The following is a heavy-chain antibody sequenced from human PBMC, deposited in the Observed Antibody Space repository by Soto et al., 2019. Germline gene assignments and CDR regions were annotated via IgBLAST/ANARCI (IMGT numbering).Heavy chain of an antibody. D-gene: IGHD1-26*01. V-gene: IGHV1-69*01. J-gene: IGHJ5*02. CDR1: GGTFSNNG. CDR3: ARRATYSGSYIYWFDP. CDR2: IIPMFGTA. Sequence: QVQLVQSGAEVKKPGSSVKVSCKASGGTFSNNGISWVRQAPGQGIEWMGAIIPMFGTANYAPKFQDRVTITADESTSTAYMELSSLRSEDTAVYYCARRATYSGSYIYWFDPWGQGTLVTVSS.